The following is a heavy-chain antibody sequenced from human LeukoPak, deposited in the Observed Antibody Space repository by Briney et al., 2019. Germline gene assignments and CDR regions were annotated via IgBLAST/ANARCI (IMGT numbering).Heavy chain of an antibody. CDR3: VTDGPSWGSL. D-gene: IGHD7-27*01. V-gene: IGHV4-4*07. J-gene: IGHJ4*02. CDR2: VFTTGGA. Sequence: PSETLSLTCTVSGGSIGTYYWSWIRQPAGKGLEWIGRVFTTGGANYNPSLKSRVTMSLDTSRNLFSLKLNSVTAADTAVYYCVTDGPSWGSLWGQGALVTVSS. CDR1: GGSIGTYY.